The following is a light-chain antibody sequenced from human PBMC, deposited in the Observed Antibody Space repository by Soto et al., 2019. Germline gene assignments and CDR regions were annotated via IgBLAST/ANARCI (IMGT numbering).Light chain of an antibody. J-gene: IGLJ2*01. CDR1: SSDIGRYNL. CDR3: CSYAGNTNVV. Sequence: QSALTQPASVSGSPGQSITISCIGTSSDIGRYNLVSWYQQHPGKAPKLMVYEDSKRPSGVSNRFSGSKSGDTASLTISGLQAEDEADYYCCSYAGNTNVVFGGGTKVTVL. V-gene: IGLV2-23*01. CDR2: EDS.